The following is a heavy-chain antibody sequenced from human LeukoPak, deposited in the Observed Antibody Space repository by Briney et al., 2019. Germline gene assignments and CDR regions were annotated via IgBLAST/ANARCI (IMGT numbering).Heavy chain of an antibody. CDR2: TYYRSKWYN. V-gene: IGHV6-1*01. D-gene: IGHD3-10*01. J-gene: IGHJ4*02. Sequence: SQTLSLTCAISGDSVSSNSAAWNWIRQSPSRGLEWLGRTYYRSKWYNDYAVSVKSRITINPDTSKDQFSLQLNSVTLEDTAVYYCAREEVRGVIIKGFDYWGQGTLVTVSS. CDR3: AREEVRGVIIKGFDY. CDR1: GDSVSSNSAA.